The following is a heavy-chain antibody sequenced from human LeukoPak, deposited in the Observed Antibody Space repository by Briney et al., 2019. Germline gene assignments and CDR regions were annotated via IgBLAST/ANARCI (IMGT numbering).Heavy chain of an antibody. Sequence: GGSLRLSCAGSGFSFDDYAMHWVRQAPGKGLEWVSLITADGGSTYYADSVKGRFTISRDNSKNSLYVQMSSLRSEDTGFYYCASGPRGYSYGLAFEDWGQGTLVTVSS. V-gene: IGHV3-43*02. CDR2: ITADGGST. CDR3: ASGPRGYSYGLAFED. CDR1: GFSFDDYA. J-gene: IGHJ4*02. D-gene: IGHD5-18*01.